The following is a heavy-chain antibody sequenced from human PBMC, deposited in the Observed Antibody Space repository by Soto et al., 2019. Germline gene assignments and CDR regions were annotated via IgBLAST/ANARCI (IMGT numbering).Heavy chain of an antibody. V-gene: IGHV1-18*01. J-gene: IGHJ4*02. D-gene: IGHD1-7*01. CDR1: GYTFSNDA. Sequence: QVQLVQSGAAVKKPGASVKVSCKASGYTFSNDAITWVRQAPGQGLEWMGWVSAYNGNTNYAQKFKCRVTMTTDTSTSTAYMEIRSLRYDDTAVYFWARASRYYWNYMMYWGQGTLVTVSS. CDR3: ARASRYYWNYMMY. CDR2: VSAYNGNT.